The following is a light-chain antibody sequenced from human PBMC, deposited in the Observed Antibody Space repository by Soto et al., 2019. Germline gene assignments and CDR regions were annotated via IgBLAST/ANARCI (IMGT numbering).Light chain of an antibody. V-gene: IGLV8-61*01. CDR1: SGSLSTTHY. Sequence: QAVVTQEPSFSVSPGGTVTLTCGLTSGSLSTTHYPSWYQQTPGQAPPTLIYSTNSRSSGVPDRFSGSILGNRAALTITGAQADDESDYYCVLYMGGAIWLFGGGTKLTVL. CDR3: VLYMGGAIWL. CDR2: STN. J-gene: IGLJ2*01.